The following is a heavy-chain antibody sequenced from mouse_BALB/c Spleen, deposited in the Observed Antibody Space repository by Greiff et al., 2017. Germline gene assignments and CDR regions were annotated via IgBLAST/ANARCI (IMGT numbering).Heavy chain of an antibody. CDR1: GFTFSSYA. CDR2: ISSGGST. V-gene: IGHV5-6-5*01. D-gene: IGHD2-1*01. J-gene: IGHJ1*01. CDR3: AREVYGNYRYFDV. Sequence: DVHLVESGGGLVKPGGSLKLSCAASGFTFSSYAMSWVRQTPEKRLEWVASISSGGSTYYPDSVKGRFTISRDNARNILYLQMSSLRSEDTAMYYCAREVYGNYRYFDVWGAGTTVTVSS.